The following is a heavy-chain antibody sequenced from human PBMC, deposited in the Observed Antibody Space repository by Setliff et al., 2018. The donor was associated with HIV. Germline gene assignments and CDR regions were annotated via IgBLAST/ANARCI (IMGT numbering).Heavy chain of an antibody. CDR1: GGSFSGYY. J-gene: IGHJ3*02. Sequence: PSETLSLTCGVYGGSFSGYYWTWIRQPPGKGLEWIGEINHRGTTNSNPSLKRRATISVDTSKSQFSLRLSSVTAADTAVYYCARPRLWRDAFDIWGQGAMVTVSS. V-gene: IGHV4-34*01. CDR3: ARPRLWRDAFDI. D-gene: IGHD1-1*01. CDR2: INHRGTT.